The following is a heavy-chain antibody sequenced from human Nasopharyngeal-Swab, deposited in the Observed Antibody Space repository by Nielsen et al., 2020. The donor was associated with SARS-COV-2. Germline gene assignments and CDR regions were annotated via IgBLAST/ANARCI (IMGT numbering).Heavy chain of an antibody. V-gene: IGHV1-69*01. Sequence: WVRQAPGQGLEWVGGIIPIFGTANYAQKFQGRVTITADESTSTAYMELSSLRSEDTAVNYCARDRVPLYSGSYSLYYYYYMDVWGKGTTVTVSS. CDR3: ARDRVPLYSGSYSLYYYYYMDV. D-gene: IGHD1-26*01. J-gene: IGHJ6*03. CDR2: IIPIFGTA.